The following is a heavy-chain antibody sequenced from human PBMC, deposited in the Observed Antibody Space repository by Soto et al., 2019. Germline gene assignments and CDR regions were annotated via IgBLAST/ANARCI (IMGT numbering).Heavy chain of an antibody. D-gene: IGHD6-13*01. J-gene: IGHJ5*02. CDR2: INHSGST. CDR1: GGSFSGYY. V-gene: IGHV4-34*01. CDR3: ARAGYSSSWYVRGYNWFDP. Sequence: SETLSLTCAVYGGSFSGYYWSWIRQPPGKGLEWIGEINHSGSTNYNPSLKSRVTISVDTSKNQFSLKLSSVTAADTAVYYCARAGYSSSWYVRGYNWFDPWGQGTLVTVSS.